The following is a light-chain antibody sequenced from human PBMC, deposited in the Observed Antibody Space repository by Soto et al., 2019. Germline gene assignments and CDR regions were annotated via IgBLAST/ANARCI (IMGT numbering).Light chain of an antibody. Sequence: QSALTQPPSASGSPGQSVAISCTGTSSDVGGYNYVSWYQQHPRKAPKLMIYEVNKRPSAVPDRVPGSKSGNTASLNVSGLQAEDEADYYCSSYAGSRNVFGSGTKVTVL. J-gene: IGLJ1*01. CDR3: SSYAGSRNV. CDR1: SSDVGGYNY. V-gene: IGLV2-8*01. CDR2: EVN.